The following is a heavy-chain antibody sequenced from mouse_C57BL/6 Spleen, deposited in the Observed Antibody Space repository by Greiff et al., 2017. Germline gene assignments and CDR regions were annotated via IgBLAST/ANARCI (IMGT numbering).Heavy chain of an antibody. Sequence: QVQLQQPGAELVKPGASVKMSCKASGYTFTSYWITWVKQRPGQGLEWIGDIYPGSGSTNYNEKFKSKATLTVDTSSSTAYMQLSSLTSEDSAVDYCARGDDYDKGCAMDYWGQGTSVTVSS. CDR2: IYPGSGST. V-gene: IGHV1-55*01. CDR1: GYTFTSYW. D-gene: IGHD2-4*01. CDR3: ARGDDYDKGCAMDY. J-gene: IGHJ4*01.